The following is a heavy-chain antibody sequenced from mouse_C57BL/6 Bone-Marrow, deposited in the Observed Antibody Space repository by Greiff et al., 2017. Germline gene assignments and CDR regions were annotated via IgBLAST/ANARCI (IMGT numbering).Heavy chain of an antibody. Sequence: EVQVVESGGDLVKPGGSLKLSCAASGFTFSSYGMSWVRQTPDKRLEWVATISSGGSYTYYPDSVKGRFTISRDHARNTLYLQMSSLKSEDTAMYYCARRSDYGYFDYWGQGTTLTVSS. CDR1: GFTFSSYG. CDR3: ARRSDYGYFDY. J-gene: IGHJ2*01. CDR2: ISSGGSYT. D-gene: IGHD1-1*02. V-gene: IGHV5-6*01.